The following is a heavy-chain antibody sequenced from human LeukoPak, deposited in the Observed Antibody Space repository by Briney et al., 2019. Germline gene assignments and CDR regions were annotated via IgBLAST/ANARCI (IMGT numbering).Heavy chain of an antibody. V-gene: IGHV3-74*01. Sequence: PGGSLRLSCAPSGYTFSSSAMSWVRQAPGKGLVWVSRINSDGSSTSYADSVKGRFTISRDNAKNTLYLQMNSLRAEDTAVYYCASVGIAVAPSDAFDIWGQGTMVTVSS. CDR1: GYTFSSSA. CDR2: INSDGSST. D-gene: IGHD6-19*01. J-gene: IGHJ3*02. CDR3: ASVGIAVAPSDAFDI.